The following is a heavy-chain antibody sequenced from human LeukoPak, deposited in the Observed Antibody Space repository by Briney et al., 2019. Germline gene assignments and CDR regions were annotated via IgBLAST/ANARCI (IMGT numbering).Heavy chain of an antibody. J-gene: IGHJ4*02. V-gene: IGHV1-69*13. CDR3: ARDSGSANMVGSTSCLICGFDY. CDR1: GGTFSSYA. Sequence: GASVKVSCKASGGTFSSYAISWVRQAPGQGLEWMGGIIPIFGTANYAQKFQGRVTITADESTSTAYMELSSLRSEDTAVYYCARDSGSANMVGSTSCLICGFDYWGQGTLVTVSS. CDR2: IIPIFGTA. D-gene: IGHD2-2*01.